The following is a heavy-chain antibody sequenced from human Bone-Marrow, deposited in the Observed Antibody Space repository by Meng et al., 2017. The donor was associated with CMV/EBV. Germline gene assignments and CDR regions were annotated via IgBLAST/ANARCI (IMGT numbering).Heavy chain of an antibody. CDR3: AKAVSRGLLEWSLGYYYGMDV. CDR2: IYSGGSST. J-gene: IGHJ6*02. CDR1: GFTFSSYW. D-gene: IGHD3-3*01. V-gene: IGHV3-23*03. Sequence: GESLKISCAASGFTFSSYWMSWVRQAPGKGLEWVSVIYSGGSSTYYADSVKGRFTISRDNSKNTLYLQMNSLRAEDTAVYYCAKAVSRGLLEWSLGYYYGMDVWGQGTTVTVSS.